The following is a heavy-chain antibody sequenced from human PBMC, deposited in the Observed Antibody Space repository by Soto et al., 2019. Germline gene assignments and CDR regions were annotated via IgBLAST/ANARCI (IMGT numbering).Heavy chain of an antibody. CDR1: GFTFTDYG. Sequence: QVQLVQSGAEVKMPGASVKVSCKASGFTFTDYGINWVRQATGQGLEWMGWMNPKSGDTVYAQKFQGRVSMTRATSISTAYMELNSLKSEDTAVYYCARGAYSVVGATVYWGQGTLVTVSS. CDR3: ARGAYSVVGATVY. J-gene: IGHJ4*02. D-gene: IGHD1-26*01. CDR2: MNPKSGDT. V-gene: IGHV1-8*01.